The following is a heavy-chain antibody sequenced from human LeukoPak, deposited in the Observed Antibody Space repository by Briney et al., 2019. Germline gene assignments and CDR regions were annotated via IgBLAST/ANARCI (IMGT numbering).Heavy chain of an antibody. CDR2: ISPQDGNR. J-gene: IGHJ4*02. D-gene: IGHD1-26*01. Sequence: ASVTVSCKASGYSFTSFGITWVRQAPGRGLEWMGWISPQDGNRNYAQNLQGRVTLTTDTSTNTAYMDLTSLRFDDTAVYYCAKTRPTWEGWGFDYWGQGTLVTVSS. V-gene: IGHV1-18*01. CDR3: AKTRPTWEGWGFDY. CDR1: GYSFTSFG.